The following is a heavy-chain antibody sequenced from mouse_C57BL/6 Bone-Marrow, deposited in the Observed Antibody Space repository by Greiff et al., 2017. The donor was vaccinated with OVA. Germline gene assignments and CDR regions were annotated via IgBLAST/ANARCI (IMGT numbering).Heavy chain of an antibody. CDR1: GYTFTDYY. CDR2: INPYNGGT. D-gene: IGHD2-3*01. J-gene: IGHJ4*01. CDR3: ARDGYYSYYAMDY. Sequence: VQLQQSGPVLVKPGASVKMSCKASGYTFTDYYINWVKQSHGKSLEWIGVINPYNGGTSYNQKFKGKATLTVDKSSSTAYMELNSLTSEDSAVYYCARDGYYSYYAMDYWGQGTSVTVSS. V-gene: IGHV1-19*01.